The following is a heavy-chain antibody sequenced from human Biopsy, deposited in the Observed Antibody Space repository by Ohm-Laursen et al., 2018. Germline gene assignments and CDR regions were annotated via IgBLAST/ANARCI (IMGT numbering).Heavy chain of an antibody. Sequence: SETLSLTCAVSGGSISSDYWSWIRQTPGKGLEWIGYIYYSGNTNYNPSLKSRVTISVDTSKNQFSLRLTSVTAADTAVYYCARDYGSGSLFDPWGQGTLVTVSS. CDR2: IYYSGNT. J-gene: IGHJ5*02. V-gene: IGHV4-59*12. CDR3: ARDYGSGSLFDP. D-gene: IGHD2-15*01. CDR1: GGSISSDY.